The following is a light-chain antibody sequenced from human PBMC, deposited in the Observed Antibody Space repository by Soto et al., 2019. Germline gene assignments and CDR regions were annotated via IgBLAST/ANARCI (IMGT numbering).Light chain of an antibody. Sequence: DIQMTQSPSTLSASVGDRVTITCRASQSVSKWLAWFQQKPGKAPKLLMYEASTLKSGVPSRFGGGGSGTDFTLTISSLQPDDFATYYCQQHETYPTFGQGTKVEIK. CDR2: EAS. CDR3: QQHETYPT. J-gene: IGKJ1*01. V-gene: IGKV1-5*03. CDR1: QSVSKW.